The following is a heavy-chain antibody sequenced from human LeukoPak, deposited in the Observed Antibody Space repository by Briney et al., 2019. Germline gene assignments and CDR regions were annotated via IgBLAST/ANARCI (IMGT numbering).Heavy chain of an antibody. CDR3: AMAVIGSGWTLDY. Sequence: GGSLRLSCAASGFTFSSYGMNWVRQAPGKGLEWVSSISGSGGRTSYADSVQGRFTISRDNSKNTLYLELNSLRAEDAAVYFCAMAVIGSGWTLDYWGQGTLVTVS. CDR1: GFTFSSYG. CDR2: ISGSGGRT. V-gene: IGHV3-23*01. D-gene: IGHD6-19*01. J-gene: IGHJ4*02.